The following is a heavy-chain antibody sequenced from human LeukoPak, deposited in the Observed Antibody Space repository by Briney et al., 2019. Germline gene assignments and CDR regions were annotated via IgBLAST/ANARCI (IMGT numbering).Heavy chain of an antibody. Sequence: GGSLRLSCTVSGFTFSSYSMNWVRQAPGKGLEWVSYISSGSVTIYYADSVKGRFTISRDNAKNSLYLQMNSLRDEDTAVYYCARLYCNDGGCPQDYWGRGTLVIVSS. D-gene: IGHD2-15*01. J-gene: IGHJ4*02. CDR2: ISSGSVTI. CDR1: GFTFSSYS. CDR3: ARLYCNDGGCPQDY. V-gene: IGHV3-48*02.